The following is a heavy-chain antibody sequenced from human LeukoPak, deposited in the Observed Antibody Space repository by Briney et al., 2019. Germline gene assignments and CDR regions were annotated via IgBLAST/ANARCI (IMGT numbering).Heavy chain of an antibody. CDR3: ARAFSSSSSGFDY. CDR1: GFTFSSYS. J-gene: IGHJ4*02. Sequence: GGSLRLSCAASGFTFSSYSMNWVRQAPGKGLEWVSSISSSSSYIYYADSVKGRFTISRDNVKNSLYLQMNSLRAEDTAVYYCARAFSSSSSGFDYWGQGTLVTVSS. D-gene: IGHD6-6*01. CDR2: ISSSSSYI. V-gene: IGHV3-21*01.